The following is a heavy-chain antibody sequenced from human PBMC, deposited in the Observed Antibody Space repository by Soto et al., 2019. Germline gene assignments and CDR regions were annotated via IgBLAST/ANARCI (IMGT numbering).Heavy chain of an antibody. Sequence: SETLSLTCAVSGDSMSSSDYYWGWIRQPPGKGLEWIGSIYYSGSTYYNPSLQSRVAISVDTSKNQFSLKLKSVTAADTAIYYCARLTVNIRTYYSGLKTHCFDYWGQGAPLTVSS. D-gene: IGHD3-22*01. CDR1: GDSMSSSDYY. CDR2: IYYSGST. J-gene: IGHJ4*02. V-gene: IGHV4-39*01. CDR3: ARLTVNIRTYYSGLKTHCFDY.